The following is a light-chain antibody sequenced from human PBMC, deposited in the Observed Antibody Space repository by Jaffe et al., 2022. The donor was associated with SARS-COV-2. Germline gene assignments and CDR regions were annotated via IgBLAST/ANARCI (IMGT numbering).Light chain of an antibody. CDR3: CSYAGTSTFVI. CDR1: SSDIGSYSL. CDR2: EVT. J-gene: IGLJ2*01. Sequence: QSALTQPASVSGSPGQSITISCTGTSSDIGSYSLVSWYQHHPGKAPKLLIFEVTERPSGVSSRFSGSKSGNTASLTISGLQAEDEADYYCCSYAGTSTFVIFGGGTKLTVL. V-gene: IGLV2-23*02.